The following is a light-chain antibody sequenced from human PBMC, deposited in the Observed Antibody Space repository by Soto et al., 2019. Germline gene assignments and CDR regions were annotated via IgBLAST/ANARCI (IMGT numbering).Light chain of an antibody. CDR1: QGVRSY. J-gene: IGKJ1*01. CDR3: QQYYSFPRT. Sequence: IQLTQSPSSLSASVGDRVTITCRASQGVRSYLAWYQQRPGEAPELLIYAASTLQSGVPSRFSGSGSGTDFTLTISGLQSEDFATYFCQQYYSFPRTFGQGTKVDIK. CDR2: AAS. V-gene: IGKV1-9*01.